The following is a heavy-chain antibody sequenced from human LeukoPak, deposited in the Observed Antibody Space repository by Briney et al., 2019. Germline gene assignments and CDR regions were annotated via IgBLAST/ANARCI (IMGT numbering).Heavy chain of an antibody. D-gene: IGHD4-17*01. J-gene: IGHJ4*02. Sequence: GGSLRLSCAASGFTFSSYAMSWVRQAPGKGLEWVSAISGSGGSTYYADSVKGRFTISRDNSKNTLYLQMNSLRAEDTAVYYCAKLTGSGYGGYDFDYWGQGTLVTVSS. CDR3: AKLTGSGYGGYDFDY. CDR1: GFTFSSYA. CDR2: ISGSGGST. V-gene: IGHV3-23*01.